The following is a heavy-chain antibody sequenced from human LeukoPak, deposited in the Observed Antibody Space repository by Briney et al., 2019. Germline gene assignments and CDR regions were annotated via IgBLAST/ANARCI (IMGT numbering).Heavy chain of an antibody. J-gene: IGHJ4*02. CDR2: IRYDGSNK. CDR1: GFTFSSYG. D-gene: IGHD2-2*02. V-gene: IGHV3-30*02. CDR3: ADLIVVVPAAIRSGF. Sequence: PGGSLRLSCAASGFTFSSYGMHWVRQAPGKGLEWVAFIRYDGSNKYYADSVKGRFTISRDNSKNTLYLQMNNLRAEDTAVYYCADLIVVVPAAIRSGFWGQGTLVTVSS.